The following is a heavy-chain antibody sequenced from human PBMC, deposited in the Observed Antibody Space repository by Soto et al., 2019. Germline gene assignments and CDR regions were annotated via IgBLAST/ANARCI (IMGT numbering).Heavy chain of an antibody. D-gene: IGHD3-3*01. Sequence: GGSLRLSCAASGFTFSSYGMHWVRQAPGKGLEWVAVISYDGSNKYYADSVKGRFTISRDNSKNTLYLQMNSLRAEDTAVYYCSNLVGSGYQYFDYWGQGTLGTVS. CDR3: SNLVGSGYQYFDY. CDR1: GFTFSSYG. V-gene: IGHV3-30*18. J-gene: IGHJ4*02. CDR2: ISYDGSNK.